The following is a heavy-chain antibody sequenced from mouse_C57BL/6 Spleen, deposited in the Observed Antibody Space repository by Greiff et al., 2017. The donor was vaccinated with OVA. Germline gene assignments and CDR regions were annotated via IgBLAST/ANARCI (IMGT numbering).Heavy chain of an antibody. J-gene: IGHJ2*01. CDR1: GFTFSDYG. Sequence: EVHLVESGGGLVKPGGSLKLSCAASGFTFSDYGMHWVRQAPEKGLEWVAYISSGSSTIYYADTVKGRFTISRDNAKNTLFLQMTSLRSEDTAMYYCARTHYYDSSYVDYWGQGTTLTVSS. CDR2: ISSGSSTI. CDR3: ARTHYYDSSYVDY. D-gene: IGHD1-1*01. V-gene: IGHV5-17*01.